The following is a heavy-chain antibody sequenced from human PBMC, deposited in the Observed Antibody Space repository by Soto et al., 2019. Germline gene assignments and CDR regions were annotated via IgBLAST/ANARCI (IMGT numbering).Heavy chain of an antibody. V-gene: IGHV4-39*07. D-gene: IGHD2-15*01. CDR3: ARDSGGTCKCDAFDI. CDR2: IYYSGST. Sequence: SETLSLTCTVSGGSISSSSYYWGWIRQPPGKGLEWIGSIYYSGSTYYNPSLKSRVTISVDTSKNQFSLKLSSVTAAGTAVYYCARDSGGTCKCDAFDIWGQGTMVTVSS. J-gene: IGHJ3*02. CDR1: GGSISSSSYY.